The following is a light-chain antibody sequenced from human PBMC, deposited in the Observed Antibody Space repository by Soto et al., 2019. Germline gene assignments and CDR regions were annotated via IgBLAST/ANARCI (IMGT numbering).Light chain of an antibody. V-gene: IGLV2-8*01. CDR3: SSYAGNLNLI. Sequence: QSALTQPPSASGSPGQSVTISCTGSSRDVGGHNHVSWYQQHPDKAPKLMIYEVSKRPSGVPGRFSGSKSVNTASLTVTGLQAEDEADYYCSSYAGNLNLILGGGTKLTVL. J-gene: IGLJ2*01. CDR1: SRDVGGHNH. CDR2: EVS.